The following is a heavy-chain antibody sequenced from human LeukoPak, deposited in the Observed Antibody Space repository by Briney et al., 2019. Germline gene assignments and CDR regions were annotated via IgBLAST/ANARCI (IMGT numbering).Heavy chain of an antibody. V-gene: IGHV3-21*01. J-gene: IGHJ4*02. CDR1: GFTFSSYS. Sequence: VGSLRLSCAASGFTFSSYSLNWVRQAPGKGLEWVSSISSSSSYIYYADSMKGRFTISRDNAKNSLYLQMNRLRAEDTAVYYCARDPKSDYGFDYWGQGTLVTVSS. CDR2: ISSSSSYI. CDR3: ARDPKSDYGFDY. D-gene: IGHD4-17*01.